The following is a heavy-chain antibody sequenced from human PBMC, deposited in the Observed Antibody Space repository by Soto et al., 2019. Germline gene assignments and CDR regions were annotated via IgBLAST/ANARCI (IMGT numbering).Heavy chain of an antibody. CDR2: ISGSGGST. Sequence: EVQLLESGGGLVQPGGSLRLSCAASGFTFSSYAMSWVRQAPGKGLEWVSDISGSGGSTYYADSVKGRFTISRDNSKNTMYLQMVSMRVYDTDVCYCAKDPLPAVVVEAIGFPNWFESWGQGTLVTVSS. CDR1: GFTFSSYA. J-gene: IGHJ5*01. D-gene: IGHD2-15*01. CDR3: AKDPLPAVVVEAIGFPNWFES. V-gene: IGHV3-23*01.